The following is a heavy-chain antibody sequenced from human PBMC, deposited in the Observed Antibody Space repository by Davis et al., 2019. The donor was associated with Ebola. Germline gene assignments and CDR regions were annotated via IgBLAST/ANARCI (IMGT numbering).Heavy chain of an antibody. D-gene: IGHD6-19*01. V-gene: IGHV3-21*01. CDR3: ARVGSGYSSGWADY. CDR1: GFTFSSYS. J-gene: IGHJ4*02. CDR2: ISSSSSYI. Sequence: GGSLRLSCAASGFTFSSYSMNWVRQAPGKGLEWVSSISSSSSYIYYADSVKGRFTISRDNSKNTLYLQMNSLRAEDTAVYYCARVGSGYSSGWADYWGQGTLVTVSS.